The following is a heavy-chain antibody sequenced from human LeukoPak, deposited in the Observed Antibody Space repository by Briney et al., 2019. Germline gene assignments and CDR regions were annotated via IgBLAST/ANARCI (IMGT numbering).Heavy chain of an antibody. CDR3: AKMQGYFDY. Sequence: PGGSLTLSCAASGFTFSSYGMRWVRQAPGKGLEWVSAVTGGGDTTYYADSVRGRFTISRDNSKNTLYLQMNSLRAEDTAVYYCAKMQGYFDYWGQGTLVTVSS. V-gene: IGHV3-23*01. J-gene: IGHJ4*02. CDR2: VTGGGDTT. CDR1: GFTFSSYG.